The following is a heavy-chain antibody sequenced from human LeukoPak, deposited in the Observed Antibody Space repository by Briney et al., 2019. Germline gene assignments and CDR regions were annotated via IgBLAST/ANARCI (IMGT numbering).Heavy chain of an antibody. CDR1: GFSFGNYA. J-gene: IGHJ5*01. Sequence: GGSLRLSCVASGFSFGNYAMSWVRQAPGKGLQWVSQISGTGGATWYAGFARDRFTISRDNSNKTLYLQMSGLRVEDTAMYYCVKDPRDTYGTNWFVSWGQGTLLIVSS. D-gene: IGHD2-21*01. CDR2: ISGTGGAT. CDR3: VKDPRDTYGTNWFVS. V-gene: IGHV3-23*01.